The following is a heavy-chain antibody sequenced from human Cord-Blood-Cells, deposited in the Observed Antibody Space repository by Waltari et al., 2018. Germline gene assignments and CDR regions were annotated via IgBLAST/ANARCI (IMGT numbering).Heavy chain of an antibody. CDR1: GGTFSSYA. V-gene: IGHV1-69*12. CDR3: ARDLLKSSSWYYFDY. D-gene: IGHD6-13*01. Sequence: QVQLVQSGAEVKKPGSSVKVSCKASGGTFSSYAISWVRQAPGHGLEWMGGIMPIFGTANYAQKFQVRVTITADESTSTAYMELSSLRSEDTAVYYCARDLLKSSSWYYFDYWGQGTLVTVSS. J-gene: IGHJ4*02. CDR2: IMPIFGTA.